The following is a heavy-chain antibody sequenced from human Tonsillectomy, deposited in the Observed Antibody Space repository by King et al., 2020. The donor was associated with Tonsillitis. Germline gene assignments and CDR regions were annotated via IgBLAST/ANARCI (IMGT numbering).Heavy chain of an antibody. J-gene: IGHJ4*02. D-gene: IGHD3-22*01. CDR1: CYSLIRYG. V-gene: IGHV1-18*01. Sequence: QLVQSGAEVKKPGASVKVSCKASCYSLIRYGISWVRQAPVQGLEWMGWISTYDDNTNYAQKLQGRDTMTTDTSTSTAYMELRSLRSDDTAVYYCATYITMSKIWDYWGQGTLVTVSS. CDR3: ATYITMSKIWDY. CDR2: ISTYDDNT.